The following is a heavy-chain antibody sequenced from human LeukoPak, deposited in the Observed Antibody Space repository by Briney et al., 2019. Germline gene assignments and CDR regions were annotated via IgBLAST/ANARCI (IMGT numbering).Heavy chain of an antibody. J-gene: IGHJ6*02. CDR1: GGTFSSYA. CDR3: ARGRTRWLDSGYGMDV. V-gene: IGHV1-69*13. CDR2: XIPIFGTA. Sequence: ASVKVSCKASGGTFSSYAISGVRQAPGQGLXXXXXXIPIFGTANYAQKFQGRVTITADESTSTAYMELSSLRSEDTAVYYCARGRTRWLDSGYGMDVWGQGTTVTVSS. D-gene: IGHD5-24*01.